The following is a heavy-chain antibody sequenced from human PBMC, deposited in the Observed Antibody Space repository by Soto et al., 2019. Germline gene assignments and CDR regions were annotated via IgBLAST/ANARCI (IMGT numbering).Heavy chain of an antibody. CDR3: ARESRFLEWLSLNWFDP. CDR2: ISSSSSTI. CDR1: GFTFSSYS. D-gene: IGHD3-3*01. V-gene: IGHV3-48*02. J-gene: IGHJ5*02. Sequence: EVQLVESGGGLVQPGGSLRLSCAASGFTFSSYSMNWVRQAPGKGLAWVQYISSSSSTIYYADSVKGRFTISRDNAKNSLYLQMNSLRDEDTAVYYCARESRFLEWLSLNWFDPWGQGTLVTVSS.